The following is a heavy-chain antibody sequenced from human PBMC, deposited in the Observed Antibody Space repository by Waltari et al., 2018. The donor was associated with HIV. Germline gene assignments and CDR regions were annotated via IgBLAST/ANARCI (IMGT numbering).Heavy chain of an antibody. CDR3: AGGPNYGDYTLGY. Sequence: QVRLQQWGAGLLKPSETLSLTCAVYGGSFSGYYWTWIRQPPGKGLEWMAETYSSRSSNSNPPLTSGVSISLDRSKNHFSLGLRAVTAADTAVYFCAGGPNYGDYTLGYWGQGTLVTVSS. CDR2: TYSSRSS. D-gene: IGHD4-17*01. CDR1: GGSFSGYY. J-gene: IGHJ4*02. V-gene: IGHV4-34*01.